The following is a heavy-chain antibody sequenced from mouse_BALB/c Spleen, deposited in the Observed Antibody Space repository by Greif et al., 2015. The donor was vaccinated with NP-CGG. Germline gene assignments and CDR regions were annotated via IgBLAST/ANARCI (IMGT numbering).Heavy chain of an antibody. V-gene: IGHV1-55*01. CDR2: IYPGSGST. CDR3: AREGGHDYPMDY. J-gene: IGHJ4*01. CDR1: GYNFTSYW. D-gene: IGHD2-4*01. Sequence: QVQLQQSGAELVKPGPSVKLSCKASGYNFTSYWINWVKLRPGQGLEWIGDIYPGSGSTNYNEKFKSKATLTVDTSSSTAYMQLSSLASEDSALYYCAREGGHDYPMDYWGQGTSVTVSS.